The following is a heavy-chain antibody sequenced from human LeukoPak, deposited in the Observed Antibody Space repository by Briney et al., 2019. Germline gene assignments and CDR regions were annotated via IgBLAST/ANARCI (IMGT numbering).Heavy chain of an antibody. CDR2: INPSGGST. CDR1: GCTFTSYY. V-gene: IGHV1-46*03. CDR3: AILSPDGFDY. J-gene: IGHJ4*02. Sequence: GASVKVSCKASGCTFTSYYMHWVRQAPGQGLERMGIINPSGGSTSYAQKFQGRVTMTRDTSTSTVYMELSSLRSEDTAVYYCAILSPDGFDYWGQGTLVTVSS.